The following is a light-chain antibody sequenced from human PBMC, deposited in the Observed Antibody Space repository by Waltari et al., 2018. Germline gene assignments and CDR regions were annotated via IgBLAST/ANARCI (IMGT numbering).Light chain of an antibody. V-gene: IGKV4-1*01. CDR2: WAS. J-gene: IGKJ1*01. CDR1: QSLLYNSNDKNY. CDR3: QQYYSRRT. Sequence: DIVMTQSPDSLAVSLGERVTINCKSSQSLLYNSNDKNYLAWYQQKPGQPPKLRFYWASTRHSGVPDRFGGSGSATDFTLTISSLQAEDVAVYYCQQYYSRRTFGQGTRVEIK.